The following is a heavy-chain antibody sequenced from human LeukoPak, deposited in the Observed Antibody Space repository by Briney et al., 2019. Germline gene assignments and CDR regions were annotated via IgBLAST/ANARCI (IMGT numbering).Heavy chain of an antibody. V-gene: IGHV3-23*01. CDR1: GFTFSSYA. J-gene: IGHJ4*02. D-gene: IGHD3-3*02. CDR2: ISDRGRA. CDR3: AKDLHFWSGIDY. Sequence: GGSLRLSCAASGFTFSSYAMSWVRQAPGKGLEWVSGISDRGRAFYTDSVKGRFTISRDNSKNTLYLQMNSLRAEDTAIYYCAKDLHFWSGIDYWGQGTLVTVSS.